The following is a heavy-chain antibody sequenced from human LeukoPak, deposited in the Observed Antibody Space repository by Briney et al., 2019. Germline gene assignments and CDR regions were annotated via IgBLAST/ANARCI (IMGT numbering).Heavy chain of an antibody. J-gene: IGHJ5*02. D-gene: IGHD4-17*01. CDR3: ARGISSYYGDYWFDP. CDR2: IYHSGST. Sequence: PSGTLSLTCAVSGGSISSSNWWSWVRQPPGKGLEWIGEIYHSGSTNYNPSLKSRVTISVDTSKNRFSLTLNSVTAADSAMYYCARGISSYYGDYWFDPWGQGTLVTVSS. CDR1: GGSISSSNW. V-gene: IGHV4-4*02.